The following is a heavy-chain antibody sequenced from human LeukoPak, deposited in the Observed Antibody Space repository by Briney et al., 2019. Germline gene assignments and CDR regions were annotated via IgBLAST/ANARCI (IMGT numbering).Heavy chain of an antibody. D-gene: IGHD2-2*01. Sequence: GGSLRLSCAASGFTFNNYEMNWVRQAPGKGLEWVSYISDSDSTIYYADSVKGRFTITRDNAKNSLYLQMNSLRAEDTAVYYCARGCSSTSCFDYWGQGTLVTVSS. CDR2: ISDSDSTI. CDR3: ARGCSSTSCFDY. V-gene: IGHV3-48*03. CDR1: GFTFNNYE. J-gene: IGHJ4*02.